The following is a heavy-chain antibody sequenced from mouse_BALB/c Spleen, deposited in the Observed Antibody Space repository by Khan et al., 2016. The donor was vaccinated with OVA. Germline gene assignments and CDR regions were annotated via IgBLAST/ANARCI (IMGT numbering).Heavy chain of an antibody. CDR2: IWTGGST. D-gene: IGHD2-1*01. V-gene: IGHV2-9*02. CDR1: GFSLTSYG. Sequence: VQLQESGPGLVAPSQSLSITCTVSGFSLTSYGVHWVRQPPGKGLEWLGVIWTGGSTNYNSALMSRLSISKDNSKSQVFLKMNSLQTDDTAMYYCARYYGNYGWYFDVWGAGTTVTLSS. J-gene: IGHJ1*01. CDR3: ARYYGNYGWYFDV.